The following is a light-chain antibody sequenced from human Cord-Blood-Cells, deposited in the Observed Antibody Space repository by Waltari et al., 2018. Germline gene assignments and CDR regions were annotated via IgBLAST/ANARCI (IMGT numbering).Light chain of an antibody. J-gene: IGLJ3*02. CDR1: SSDVGGYNH. V-gene: IGLV2-11*01. CDR3: CSYAGSYTWL. Sequence: QSALTQPRPVSGSPGQSVTLSCTGTSSDVGGYNHVPCYQQHPVKAPKLMIYDVSKRPSGVPVRFSGSKSGNTASLTSAGLQAEDEADYYCCSYAGSYTWLFGEGTKLTVL. CDR2: DVS.